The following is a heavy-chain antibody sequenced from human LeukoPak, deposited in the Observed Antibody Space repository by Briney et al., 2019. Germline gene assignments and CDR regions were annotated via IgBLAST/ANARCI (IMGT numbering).Heavy chain of an antibody. D-gene: IGHD3-22*01. V-gene: IGHV3-21*01. J-gene: IGHJ4*02. Sequence: GGSLRLSCAASGFNFSSYSMNWARQAPGKGLEWASSISSSSSYIYYADSVKARFTISRDNAKNSLYLQMNSLRAEDTAVYYCAREQAYYYDSSGYDNFDYWGQGTLVTVSS. CDR2: ISSSSSYI. CDR3: AREQAYYYDSSGYDNFDY. CDR1: GFNFSSYS.